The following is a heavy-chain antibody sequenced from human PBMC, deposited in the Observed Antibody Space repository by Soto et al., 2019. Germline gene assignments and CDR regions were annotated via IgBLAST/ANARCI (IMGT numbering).Heavy chain of an antibody. D-gene: IGHD3-3*01. CDR1: GYTFINHG. CDR2: IYPYNGNT. J-gene: IGHJ5*02. Sequence: EASVKVSCKSSGYTFINHGIFWVRQAPGQGLEWMVWIYPYNGNTNYAQKLQGRVTMTTDTSTSTAYMELRSLRSDDTAVYYCARALVTSTYYDFWSGYSNWFDPWGQGTLVTVSS. CDR3: ARALVTSTYYDFWSGYSNWFDP. V-gene: IGHV1-18*01.